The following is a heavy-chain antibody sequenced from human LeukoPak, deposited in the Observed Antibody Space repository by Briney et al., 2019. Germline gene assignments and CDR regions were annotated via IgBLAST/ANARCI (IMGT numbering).Heavy chain of an antibody. V-gene: IGHV3-23*01. D-gene: IGHD4-23*01. Sequence: GGSLRLSCAASGFTFSNYAMTWVRQAPGQGLEWVSTITNGAAGTFYADSVKGRFTISGDNSKNTVYLQMNSLRAEGTAVYCAKAVESGGLFDYWGQGTLVTVSS. CDR3: AKAVESGGLFDY. CDR2: ITNGAAGT. CDR1: GFTFSNYA. J-gene: IGHJ4*02.